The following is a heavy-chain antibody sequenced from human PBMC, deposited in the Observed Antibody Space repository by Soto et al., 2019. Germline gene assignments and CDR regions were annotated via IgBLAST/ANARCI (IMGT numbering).Heavy chain of an antibody. J-gene: IGHJ5*02. CDR2: IYYSGST. Sequence: PSETLSLTCTVSGGSISSYYWSWIRQPPGKGLEWIGYIYYSGSTNYNPSLKSRVTISVGTSKNQFSLKLSSVTAADTAVYYCARDPQISYYYCSGRLRPEWFDPWGQGALLTVST. V-gene: IGHV4-59*01. D-gene: IGHD3-10*01. CDR3: ARDPQISYYYCSGRLRPEWFDP. CDR1: GGSISSYY.